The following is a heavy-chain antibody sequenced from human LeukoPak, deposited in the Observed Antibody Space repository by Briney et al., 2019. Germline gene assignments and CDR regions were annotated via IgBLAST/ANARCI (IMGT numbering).Heavy chain of an antibody. CDR2: ISSSSSYI. CDR3: AKDPITMVRGVIEG. V-gene: IGHV3-21*04. J-gene: IGHJ4*02. CDR1: GFTFSSYS. Sequence: GGSLRLSCAASGFTFSSYSMNWVRQAPGKGLEWVSSISSSSSYIYYADSVKGRFTISRDNSKNTLYLQMNSLRAEDTAVYYCAKDPITMVRGVIEGWGQGTLVTVSS. D-gene: IGHD3-10*01.